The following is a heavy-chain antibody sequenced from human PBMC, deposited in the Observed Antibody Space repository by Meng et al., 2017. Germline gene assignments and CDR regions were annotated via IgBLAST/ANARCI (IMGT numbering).Heavy chain of an antibody. CDR1: GGSISSSSYY. CDR3: ARDGIAAAGTGRSYFQH. V-gene: IGHV4-39*07. CDR2: IYYSGST. J-gene: IGHJ1*01. Sequence: QRHRQESGPGLVKPSETRSLTCTVSGGSISSSSYYWGWIRQPPGKGLEWIGSIYYSGSTYYNPSLKSRVTISVDTSKNQFSLKLSSVTAADTAVYYCARDGIAAAGTGRSYFQHWGQGTLVTVSS. D-gene: IGHD6-13*01.